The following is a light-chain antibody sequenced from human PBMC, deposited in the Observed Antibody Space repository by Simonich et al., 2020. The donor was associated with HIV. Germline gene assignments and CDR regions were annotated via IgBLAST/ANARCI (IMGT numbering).Light chain of an antibody. CDR1: NSDVGGYNY. V-gene: IGLV2-14*03. J-gene: IGLJ2*01. CDR2: DVN. Sequence: QSALTQPASVSGSPGQSITISCTGTNSDVGGYNYVSWYKHHQGKAPKPMMLDVNHRPSRVSNRFSASKSGNTASLTISGLQAEDEANYYCSSYTSSNTWVFGGGTKLTVL. CDR3: SSYTSSNTWV.